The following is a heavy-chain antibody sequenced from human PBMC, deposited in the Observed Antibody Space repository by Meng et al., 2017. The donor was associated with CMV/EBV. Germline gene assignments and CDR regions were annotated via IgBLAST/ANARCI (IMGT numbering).Heavy chain of an antibody. CDR3: ARPRLLTRFGELDAFDI. CDR2: ISSSGSTI. CDR1: GFTFSSYE. V-gene: IGHV3-48*03. D-gene: IGHD3-10*01. J-gene: IGHJ3*02. Sequence: GESLKISCAASGFTFSSYEMNWVRQAPGKGPEWVSYISSSGSTIYYADSVKGRFTISRDNAKNSLYLQMNSLRAEDTAVYYCARPRLLTRFGELDAFDIWGQGTMVTVSS.